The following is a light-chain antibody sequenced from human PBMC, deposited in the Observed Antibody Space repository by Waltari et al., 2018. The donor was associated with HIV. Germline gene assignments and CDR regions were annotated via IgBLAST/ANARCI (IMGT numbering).Light chain of an antibody. CDR1: PGAVTSDHY. Sequence: QAVVTQEPSLTVSPGGTVTLTCGSSPGAVTSDHYPYWFQQKPGQAPRTLIYDTSDQHPWTPARFSGSLLGGKAALTLSGAQPEDEAEYYCLLSYNGARNWVFGGGTKLTVL. V-gene: IGLV7-46*01. J-gene: IGLJ3*02. CDR2: DTS. CDR3: LLSYNGARNWV.